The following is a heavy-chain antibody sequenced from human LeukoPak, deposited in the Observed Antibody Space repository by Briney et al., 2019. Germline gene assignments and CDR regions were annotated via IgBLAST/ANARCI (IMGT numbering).Heavy chain of an antibody. CDR1: GYTFTTYY. J-gene: IGHJ5*02. CDR2: INPSGGST. V-gene: IGHV1-46*01. CDR3: AREVFLYGDYAFDP. Sequence: GASVKVSCKASGYTFTTYYIHWVRQAPGQGLEWMGIINPSGGSTRYAQKFQGRVTVTRDTSTSTVYMELSSLRSEDTAVYYCAREVFLYGDYAFDPWGQGTLVTVSS. D-gene: IGHD4-17*01.